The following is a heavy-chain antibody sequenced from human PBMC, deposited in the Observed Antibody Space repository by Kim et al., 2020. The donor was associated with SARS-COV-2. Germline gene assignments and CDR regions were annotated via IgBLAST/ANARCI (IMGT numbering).Heavy chain of an antibody. V-gene: IGHV3-33*01. Sequence: GGSLRLSCAASGFTFSSYGMHWVRQAPGKGLEWVAVIWYDGSNKYYADSVKGRFTISRDNSKNTLYLQMNSLRAEDTAVYYCARDPQTNYGDYVSYFDYWGQGTLVTVSS. CDR2: IWYDGSNK. CDR3: ARDPQTNYGDYVSYFDY. CDR1: GFTFSSYG. D-gene: IGHD4-17*01. J-gene: IGHJ4*02.